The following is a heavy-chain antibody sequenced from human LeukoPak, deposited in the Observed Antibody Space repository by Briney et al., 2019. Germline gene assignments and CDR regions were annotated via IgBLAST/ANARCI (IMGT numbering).Heavy chain of an antibody. Sequence: GGSLRLSCAASGFTFSTYWMTWVRQAPGKGLEWVANIKQDGSEKYYVDSVKGRFTISRDNAKNSLYLQMNSLRAEDTAVYYCARDTYYHYYYMDVWGKGTTVTVSS. CDR1: GFTFSTYW. V-gene: IGHV3-7*01. J-gene: IGHJ6*03. CDR3: ARDTYYHYYYMDV. CDR2: IKQDGSEK.